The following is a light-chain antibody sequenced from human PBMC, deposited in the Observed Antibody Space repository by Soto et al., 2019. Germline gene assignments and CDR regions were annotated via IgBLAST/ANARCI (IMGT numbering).Light chain of an antibody. J-gene: IGKJ5*01. V-gene: IGKV3-20*01. CDR2: GAS. Sequence: DIVLTQSPGPLSLSPVERATLSGLASQSVTNNYLAWYQQKPGQAPRLLIDGASSRATGVPDRFSGTGSGTDFTLTISRLEPEDFAVFYCQQYGNSPITFGQGTRLEIK. CDR3: QQYGNSPIT. CDR1: QSVTNNY.